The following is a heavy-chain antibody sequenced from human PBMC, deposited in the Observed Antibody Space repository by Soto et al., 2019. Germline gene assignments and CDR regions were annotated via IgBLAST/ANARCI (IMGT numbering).Heavy chain of an antibody. Sequence: GGSLRLSCAASGFTFSSYAMHWVRQAPGKGLEWVALISYDGNNKYYADSVKGRFTISRDNSKNTLYLQMNSLRAEDTAVYYCAKLITMVRGVIMDAFDIWGQGTMVTGS. CDR1: GFTFSSYA. CDR3: AKLITMVRGVIMDAFDI. D-gene: IGHD3-10*01. J-gene: IGHJ3*02. V-gene: IGHV3-30*18. CDR2: ISYDGNNK.